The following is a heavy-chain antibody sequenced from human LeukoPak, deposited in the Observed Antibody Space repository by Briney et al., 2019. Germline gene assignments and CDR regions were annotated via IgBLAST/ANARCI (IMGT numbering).Heavy chain of an antibody. Sequence: GGSLRLSCVASGFTFSSYWMHWVRQDPRKGLVWVSRINGDGRNINYADSVRGRFTISRDNAKNTLYLQMNSLRGEDTAVYYCVKFRGQLLSSYYFDYWGQGTLVTVSS. D-gene: IGHD2-2*01. J-gene: IGHJ4*02. CDR2: INGDGRNI. V-gene: IGHV3-74*01. CDR1: GFTFSSYW. CDR3: VKFRGQLLSSYYFDY.